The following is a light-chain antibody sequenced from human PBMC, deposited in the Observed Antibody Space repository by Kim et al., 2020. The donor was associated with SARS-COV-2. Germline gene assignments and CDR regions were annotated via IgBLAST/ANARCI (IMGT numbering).Light chain of an antibody. Sequence: VPLSWIGSGLNDGGPSVSGYQQVPETATKLLIYDNDQRPSGIPDRFSGSKSGTSVTLDITGLQTGDEADYYCGIWDSSGLSTYVFATGTKVTVL. CDR3: GIWDSSGLSTYV. V-gene: IGLV1-51*01. J-gene: IGLJ1*01. CDR2: DND. CDR1: GLNDGGPS.